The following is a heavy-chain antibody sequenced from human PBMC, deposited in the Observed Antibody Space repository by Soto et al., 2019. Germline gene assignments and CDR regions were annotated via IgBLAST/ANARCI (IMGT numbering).Heavy chain of an antibody. Sequence: SETLSLTCTVSGGSVRSSSYYWDWIRQPPGKGLEWIGHIYYTGSTYYIPSLKSRVTISIDTSKNQFSLNLSSVTATDTAVYYCGRRPKSGSFHYYGVDVWGQGTTVTVSS. CDR1: GGSVRSSSYY. J-gene: IGHJ6*02. D-gene: IGHD1-26*01. CDR2: IYYTGST. V-gene: IGHV4-39*01. CDR3: GRRPKSGSFHYYGVDV.